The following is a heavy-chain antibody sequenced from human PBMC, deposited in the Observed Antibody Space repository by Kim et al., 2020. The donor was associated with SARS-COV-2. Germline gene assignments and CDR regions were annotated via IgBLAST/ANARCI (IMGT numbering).Heavy chain of an antibody. CDR3: ARDLGAYYYGSGSYIRKNYYYGMDV. D-gene: IGHD3-10*01. Sequence: GGSLRLSCAASGFTFSSYWMSWVRQAPGKGLEWVANIKQDGSEKYYVDSVKGRFTISRDNAKNSLYLQMNSLRAEDTAVYYCARDLGAYYYGSGSYIRKNYYYGMDVWGQGTTVTVSS. J-gene: IGHJ6*02. CDR1: GFTFSSYW. V-gene: IGHV3-7*03. CDR2: IKQDGSEK.